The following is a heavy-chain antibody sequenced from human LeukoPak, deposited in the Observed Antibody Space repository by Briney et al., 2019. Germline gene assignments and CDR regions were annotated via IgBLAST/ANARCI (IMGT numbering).Heavy chain of an antibody. CDR1: GGSITSGGYY. CDR3: ARGISYGFVY. V-gene: IGHV4-31*03. Sequence: SETLSLTCTVSGGSITSGGYYWSWIRQHPGKGLEWIGYIYYSVSTYYNPSLKGRVTISIDTSKKQFSLDLNSVTAADTAVYYCARGISYGFVYWGQGTLVTVSS. D-gene: IGHD5-18*01. CDR2: IYYSVST. J-gene: IGHJ4*02.